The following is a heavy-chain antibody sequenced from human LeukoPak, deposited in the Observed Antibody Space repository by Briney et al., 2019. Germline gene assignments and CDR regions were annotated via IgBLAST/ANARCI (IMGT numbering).Heavy chain of an antibody. J-gene: IGHJ4*02. V-gene: IGHV3-23*01. CDR1: GFTFSSYG. Sequence: GALRLSCAASGFTFSSYGMTWVRSAPGQGLEWVSTISGSGAATYSADSVKGRFTISRDNSKSTMYLQMNSLRAEDAAVYYCAKRGDHDNSGFLRYFDYWGQGTLVTVSS. CDR2: ISGSGAAT. D-gene: IGHD3-22*01. CDR3: AKRGDHDNSGFLRYFDY.